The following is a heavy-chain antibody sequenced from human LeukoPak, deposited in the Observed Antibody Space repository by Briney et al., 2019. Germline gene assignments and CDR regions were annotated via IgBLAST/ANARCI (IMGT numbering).Heavy chain of an antibody. CDR1: GFTFSSYA. CDR2: ISGSGGST. D-gene: IGHD2-21*02. V-gene: IGHV3-23*01. CDR3: ARPPGDSGY. J-gene: IGHJ4*02. Sequence: GGSLRLSCAASGFTFSSYAMSWVRQAPGKGLEWVSAISGSGGSTYYADSVKGRFTISRDNAKNSLYLQMNSLRAEDTAVYYCARPPGDSGYWGQGTLVTVSS.